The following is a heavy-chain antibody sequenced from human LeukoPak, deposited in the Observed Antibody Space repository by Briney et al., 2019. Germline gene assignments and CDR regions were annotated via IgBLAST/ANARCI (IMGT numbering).Heavy chain of an antibody. CDR2: NYPGDSDT. J-gene: IGHJ3*01. CDR1: GYSFATYW. V-gene: IGHV5-51*01. D-gene: IGHD5-12*01. Sequence: GESLKISCKGSGYSFATYWIGWVRQMPGKGLEWVGINYPGDSDTTYSPSFQGQVTMSADKSISTAYLQWSSLKASDTAMYYCARRVSSSGFDAFDVWGQGTVVTVSS. CDR3: ARRVSSSGFDAFDV.